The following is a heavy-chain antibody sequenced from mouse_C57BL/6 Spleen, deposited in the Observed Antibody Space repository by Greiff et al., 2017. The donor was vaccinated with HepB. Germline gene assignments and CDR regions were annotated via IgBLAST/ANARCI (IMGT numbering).Heavy chain of an antibody. J-gene: IGHJ2*01. CDR3: ARGQYFDY. V-gene: IGHV1-61*01. CDR1: GYTSTSYW. Sequence: QVQLQQPGAELVRPGSSVKLSCKASGYTSTSYWMDWVKQRPGQGLEWIGNIYPSDSETHYNQKFKDKATLTVDKSSSTAYMQLSSLTSEDSAVYYCARGQYFDYWGQGTTLTVSS. CDR2: IYPSDSET.